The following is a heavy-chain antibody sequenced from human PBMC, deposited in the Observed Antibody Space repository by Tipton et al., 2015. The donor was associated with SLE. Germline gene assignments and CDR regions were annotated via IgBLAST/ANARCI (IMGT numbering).Heavy chain of an antibody. CDR1: GFTFSSYW. J-gene: IGHJ4*02. V-gene: IGHV3-74*01. CDR3: TRGNTDDGLGFFDN. D-gene: IGHD2-2*03. Sequence: SLRLSCAASGFTFSSYWMHWVRQAPGKGLVWVSRIKSDGSSPGYADSVKGRVTISRDNAKNTLYLQMNSLRADDTAVYYCTRGNTDDGLGFFDNWGQGTLVTVSS. CDR2: IKSDGSSP.